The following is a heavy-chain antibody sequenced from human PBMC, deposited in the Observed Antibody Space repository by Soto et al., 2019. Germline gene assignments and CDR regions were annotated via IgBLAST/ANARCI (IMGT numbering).Heavy chain of an antibody. CDR2: ISYDGSNK. D-gene: IGHD3-22*01. V-gene: IGHV3-30*18. CDR1: GFTFSSYG. Sequence: QVQLVESGGGVVQPGRSLRLSCAASGFTFSSYGMHWVRQAPGKGLEWVAVISYDGSNKYYADSVKGRFTISRDNSKNTLYLQMNSLRAEDTAVYYCAKVLSSGYYYSSYYYYGIDVWGQGTTVTVSS. CDR3: AKVLSSGYYYSSYYYYGIDV. J-gene: IGHJ6*02.